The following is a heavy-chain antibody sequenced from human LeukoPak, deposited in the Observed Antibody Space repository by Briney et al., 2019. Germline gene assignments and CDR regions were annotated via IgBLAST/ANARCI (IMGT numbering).Heavy chain of an antibody. CDR1: GFTVSSNS. D-gene: IGHD2-15*01. CDR2: IYYSGST. V-gene: IGHV4-39*07. CDR3: ARPNIRYCSGGACSNDGSDY. J-gene: IGHJ4*02. Sequence: GSLRLSCTVSGFTVSSNSMSWVRQPPGKGLEWIGSIYYSGSTYYSPSLKSRVTISVDTSKNQFSLKLSSVTAADTAVYYCARPNIRYCSGGACSNDGSDYWGQGTLVTVSS.